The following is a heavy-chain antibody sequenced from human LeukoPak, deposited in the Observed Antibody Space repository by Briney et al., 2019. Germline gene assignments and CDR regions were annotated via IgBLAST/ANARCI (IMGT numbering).Heavy chain of an antibody. CDR3: ATTHCSSTSCYFWAFDI. CDR2: IYYSGST. CDR1: GGSISSYY. D-gene: IGHD2-2*01. Sequence: PSETLSLTCTVSGGSISSYYWSWIRQPPGKGLEWIGYIYYSGSTNYNPSLKSRVTISVDTSKNQFSLKLSPVTAADTAVYYCATTHCSSTSCYFWAFDIWGQGTMVTVSS. V-gene: IGHV4-59*01. J-gene: IGHJ3*02.